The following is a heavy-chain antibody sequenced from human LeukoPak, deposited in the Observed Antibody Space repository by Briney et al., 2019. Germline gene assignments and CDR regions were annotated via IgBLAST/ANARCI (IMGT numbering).Heavy chain of an antibody. D-gene: IGHD1-1*01. CDR3: ARGTGLTSSDY. CDR2: LYYSGNT. CDR1: GGSISSYY. Sequence: SETLSLTCTVSGGSISSYYWSWIRQPPGKGLEWIGYLYYSGNTNYNPSLKSRVTISVDTSKDQFSLKLSSVTAADTAVYYCARGTGLTSSDYWGQGTLVTVSS. J-gene: IGHJ4*02. V-gene: IGHV4-59*01.